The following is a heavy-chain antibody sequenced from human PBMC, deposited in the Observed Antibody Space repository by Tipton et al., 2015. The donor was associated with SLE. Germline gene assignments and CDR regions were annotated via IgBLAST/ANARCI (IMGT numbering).Heavy chain of an antibody. CDR3: ARGLRDGYNSPLLDY. J-gene: IGHJ4*02. CDR2: IYYSGST. Sequence: TLSLTCTVSGGSISIHYWSWIRHPPGKGLEWIGNIYYSGSTNSTPSLKSRVTISVDTSKNQFSLKLSSVTAADTAVYYCARGLRDGYNSPLLDYWGQGTLVTVSS. V-gene: IGHV4-59*11. D-gene: IGHD5-24*01. CDR1: GGSISIHY.